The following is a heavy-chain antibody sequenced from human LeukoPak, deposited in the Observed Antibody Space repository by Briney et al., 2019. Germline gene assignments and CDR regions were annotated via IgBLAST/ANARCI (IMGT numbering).Heavy chain of an antibody. Sequence: PGGSLRLSCSASGFTFSSYAMHCVRQAPGKGLDYVSAINTNGATTYYADSVKGRFTISRDNSKNTLYLQMTSLRAEDTAVYYCVARRITTAGYGLDYWGQGTLVTVSS. D-gene: IGHD6-13*01. J-gene: IGHJ4*02. CDR1: GFTFSSYA. CDR2: INTNGATT. CDR3: VARRITTAGYGLDY. V-gene: IGHV3-64D*06.